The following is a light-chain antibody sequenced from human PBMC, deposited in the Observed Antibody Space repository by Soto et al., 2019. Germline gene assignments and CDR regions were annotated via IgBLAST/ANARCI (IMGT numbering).Light chain of an antibody. CDR1: QSISSY. V-gene: IGKV1-39*01. CDR3: QQSYSTPPIT. J-gene: IGKJ5*01. CDR2: AAS. Sequence: DIQMTQSPSSLSASVGDRVTITCRASQSISSYLNWYQQKPGKAPKLLIYAASSLQSGVPSRFSGSGSGTDFTLTISXXXXEXFATYYCQQSYSTPPITFGQGTRLEIK.